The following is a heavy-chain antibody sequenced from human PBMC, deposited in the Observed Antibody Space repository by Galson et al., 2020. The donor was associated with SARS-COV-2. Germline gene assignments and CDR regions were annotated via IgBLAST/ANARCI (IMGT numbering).Heavy chain of an antibody. CDR1: GFPFSSYS. V-gene: IGHV3-21*01. J-gene: IGHJ6*02. D-gene: IGHD5-18*01. CDR2: FSTSSSYT. Sequence: NSGGSLRLYCVASGFPFSSYSMNWVRLAPGRGLEWVSSFSTSSSYTYYVDSVKGRFSISRDNPRNSLYLQMNSLRAEDTAVYYCARDEGIRGYNYGRLYYGMDVWGQGTTVTVSS. CDR3: ARDEGIRGYNYGRLYYGMDV.